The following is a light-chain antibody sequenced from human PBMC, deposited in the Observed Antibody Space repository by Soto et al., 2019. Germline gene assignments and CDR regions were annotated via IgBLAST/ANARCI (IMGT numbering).Light chain of an antibody. J-gene: IGKJ1*01. Sequence: EIVLTQSPATLSLSPGERATLSCRTSQSVSTYLAWYQQQPGQTPWLLIYDASTRAAGIPARFGGTGSGTDFTLTISSLEPEDFAVYYRQQRKTSPGRFGQGTKVDIK. CDR1: QSVSTY. V-gene: IGKV3-11*01. CDR2: DAS. CDR3: QQRKTSPGR.